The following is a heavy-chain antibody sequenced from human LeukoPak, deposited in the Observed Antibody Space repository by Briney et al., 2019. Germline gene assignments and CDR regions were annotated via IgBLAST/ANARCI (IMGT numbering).Heavy chain of an antibody. Sequence: ASVTVSCKTSGYTFNDCCIHWVRQAPGQGLEWMGWVNPKSGGTKYEQNFQGRVTMTRDTSISTAYMDLSRLTSDDTAVYYCARAGYYDTSGYYHPFDYWGQGILVTVSS. CDR2: VNPKSGGT. V-gene: IGHV1-2*02. J-gene: IGHJ4*02. CDR1: GYTFNDCC. CDR3: ARAGYYDTSGYYHPFDY. D-gene: IGHD3-22*01.